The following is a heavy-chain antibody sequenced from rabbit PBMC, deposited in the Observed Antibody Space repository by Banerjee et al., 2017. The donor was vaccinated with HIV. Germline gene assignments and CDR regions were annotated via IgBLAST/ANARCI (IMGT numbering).Heavy chain of an antibody. V-gene: IGHV1S45*01. CDR1: GFSFSSGYD. J-gene: IGHJ4*01. CDR2: IDVGSSGST. Sequence: QEQLVESGGGLVQPEGSLTLTCTASGFSFSSGYDMSWVRQAPGKGLEWIGCIDVGSSGSTYYASWAKGRFTISKTSSTTVTLQMTSLTVADTATYFCARSPFNLWGPGTLVTVS. CDR3: ARSPFNL.